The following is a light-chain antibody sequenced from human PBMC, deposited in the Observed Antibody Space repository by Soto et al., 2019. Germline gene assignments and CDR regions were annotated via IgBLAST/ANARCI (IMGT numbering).Light chain of an antibody. V-gene: IGKV3-15*01. CDR1: QNVMYN. Sequence: EIVLTQSPATLSVSPGGRATLSCRASQNVMYNLAWYQQKPGQAPRLLVYGASTRATDAPPRFRGSGSGTEFSLTISSLQSEDYVTYFCQQYSSWPRTFGQGSRVEIK. CDR3: QQYSSWPRT. CDR2: GAS. J-gene: IGKJ1*01.